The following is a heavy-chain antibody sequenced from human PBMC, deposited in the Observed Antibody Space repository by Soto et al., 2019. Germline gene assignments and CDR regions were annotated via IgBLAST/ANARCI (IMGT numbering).Heavy chain of an antibody. J-gene: IGHJ5*02. Sequence: GASVKVSCKASGYTFTTYGISWVRQAPGQGLEWLGWISSNNDYTDFAQRLQGRVTMTTDTSTNTAYMELRSLRSDDSAVYYCAREDSRGPGRFDPWGQEPLVTVS. V-gene: IGHV1-18*01. D-gene: IGHD3-22*01. CDR2: ISSNNDYT. CDR1: GYTFTTYG. CDR3: AREDSRGPGRFDP.